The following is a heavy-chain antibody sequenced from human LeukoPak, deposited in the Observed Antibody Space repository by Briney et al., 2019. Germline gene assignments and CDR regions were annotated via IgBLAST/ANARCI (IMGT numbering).Heavy chain of an antibody. V-gene: IGHV1-69*01. CDR2: IIPIFGTA. D-gene: IGHD6-13*01. CDR1: GGTFSSYA. CDR3: ARVGQQLVLLPFLDY. Sequence: GASVKVSCKASGGTFSSYAISWVRQAPGQGLEWMGGIIPIFGTANYAQKFQGRVTITADESTSTAYMELSSLRSDDTAVYYCARVGQQLVLLPFLDYWGQGTLVTVSS. J-gene: IGHJ4*02.